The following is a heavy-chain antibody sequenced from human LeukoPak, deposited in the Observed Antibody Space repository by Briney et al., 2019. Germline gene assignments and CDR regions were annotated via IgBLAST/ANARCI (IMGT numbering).Heavy chain of an antibody. J-gene: IGHJ1*01. V-gene: IGHV3-30-3*02. CDR2: ISVDGSDK. D-gene: IGHD3-22*01. Sequence: VRSLRLSCAASGFAFSSYAMHWVRQVPGEGLDWVAFISVDGSDKFYVDSVKGRFTISRDNSRNTVYLQLNTLRPEDTAVYFCVKYSYSSSGYSDFQHWGQGTLVTVSS. CDR3: VKYSYSSSGYSDFQH. CDR1: GFAFSSYA.